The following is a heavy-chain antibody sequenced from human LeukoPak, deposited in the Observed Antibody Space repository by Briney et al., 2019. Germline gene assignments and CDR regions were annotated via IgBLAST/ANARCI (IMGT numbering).Heavy chain of an antibody. D-gene: IGHD3-22*01. CDR1: GVTFSSYA. J-gene: IGHJ4*02. CDR3: ARGYYYDSSGYLFY. Sequence: GGSLRLSCAASGVTFSSYAMHWVRQAPGKGLEYVSAISNNGGSTYYANSVKGRFTISRDNSKNTLYLQMGSLRPEDMAVYYCARGYYYDSSGYLFYWGQGTLVTVSS. CDR2: ISNNGGST. V-gene: IGHV3-64*01.